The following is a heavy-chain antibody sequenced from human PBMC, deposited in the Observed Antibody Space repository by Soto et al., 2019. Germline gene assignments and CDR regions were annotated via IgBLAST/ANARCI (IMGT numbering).Heavy chain of an antibody. CDR3: ARNGCGGDGYSQYNGFDP. CDR1: GGTFRSYA. J-gene: IGHJ5*02. D-gene: IGHD2-21*02. CDR2: IIPSVGTA. V-gene: IGHV1-69*13. Sequence: SVKVSCKDSGGTFRSYAISLLLQAPVQVLELMGCIIPSVGTAKYAQKSQGRVTITAAESTSTAYMELSSLRSEDTAVFYCARNGCGGDGYSQYNGFDPWGQGTLVTVSS.